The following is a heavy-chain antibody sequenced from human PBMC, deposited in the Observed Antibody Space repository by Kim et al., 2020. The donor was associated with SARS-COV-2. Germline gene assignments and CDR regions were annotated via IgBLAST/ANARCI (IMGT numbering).Heavy chain of an antibody. Sequence: GGSLRLSCSASGFTFSSYAMHWVRQAPGKGLEYVSAISSNGGSTYYADSVKGRFTISRDNSKNTLYLQMSSLRAEDTAVYYCVKGSITMIVVVKASDYWGQGTLVTVSS. CDR1: GFTFSSYA. V-gene: IGHV3-64D*09. J-gene: IGHJ4*02. CDR3: VKGSITMIVVVKASDY. D-gene: IGHD3-22*01. CDR2: ISSNGGST.